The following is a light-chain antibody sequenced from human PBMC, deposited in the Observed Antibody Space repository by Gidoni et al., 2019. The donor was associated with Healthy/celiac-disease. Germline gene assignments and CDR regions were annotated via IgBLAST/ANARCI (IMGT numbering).Light chain of an antibody. CDR2: AAS. J-gene: IGKJ1*01. V-gene: IGKV1-39*01. Sequence: DIQITQSPSSLAASVGDRVTITCRASQIISSYLNWYQQKPGKSPKLLIYAASSLQRGVPSRFSGSGSGTDFTLTISSLQPEDFATYYCQQSYSTPRTFGQGTKVEIK. CDR3: QQSYSTPRT. CDR1: QIISSY.